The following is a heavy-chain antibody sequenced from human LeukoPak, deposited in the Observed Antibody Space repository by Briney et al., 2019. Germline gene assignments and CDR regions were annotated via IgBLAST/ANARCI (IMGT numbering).Heavy chain of an antibody. CDR3: ARMGYCTDGVCAFDI. D-gene: IGHD2-8*01. CDR1: GGSISSYY. CDR2: IYYSGNT. J-gene: IGHJ3*02. V-gene: IGHV4-59*01. Sequence: SETLSLTCTVSGGSISSYYWSWIRQPPGKGLEWIGYIYYSGNTNCNPSLKSRVTISVDTSKNQFSLKLSSVTAADTAVYYCARMGYCTDGVCAFDIWGQGTMVTVYS.